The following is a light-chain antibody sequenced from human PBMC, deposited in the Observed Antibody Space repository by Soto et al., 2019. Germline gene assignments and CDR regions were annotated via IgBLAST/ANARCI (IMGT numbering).Light chain of an antibody. CDR2: WAS. J-gene: IGKJ2*01. Sequence: DIVLTQSPDSLAVSLGERATINCKSSQSVLYSSNNKNYLAWYQQKPGQPPKLLIYWASTRESGVPDRFSGSGSGTDFTLTISRLQAEDVAVYSCQQYYSTPPYTFGQGTKLEIK. V-gene: IGKV4-1*01. CDR1: QSVLYSSNNKNY. CDR3: QQYYSTPPYT.